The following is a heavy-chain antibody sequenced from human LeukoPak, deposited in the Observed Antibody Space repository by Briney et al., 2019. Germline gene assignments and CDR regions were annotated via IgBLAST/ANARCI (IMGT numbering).Heavy chain of an antibody. CDR3: ASSGTYYYDSSGYYYGAYYGMDV. Sequence: PGRSLRLSCAASGFTFSSYAMHWVRQAPGKGLEWVAVISYDGSNKYYADSVKGRFTISRDNSKNTLYLQMNSLRAEDTAVYYCASSGTYYYDSSGYYYGAYYGMDVWGQGTTVTVSS. V-gene: IGHV3-30-3*01. D-gene: IGHD3-22*01. CDR2: ISYDGSNK. J-gene: IGHJ6*02. CDR1: GFTFSSYA.